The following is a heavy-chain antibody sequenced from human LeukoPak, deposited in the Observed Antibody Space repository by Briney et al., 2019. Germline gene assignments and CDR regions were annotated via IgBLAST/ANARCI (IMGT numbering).Heavy chain of an antibody. V-gene: IGHV1-18*01. D-gene: IGHD1-26*01. CDR3: ARVIGSGATFDY. Sequence: GASLKVSCVASVYTFTSSGISWVRQTPGQGLEWVGWISTYSGNTNDAQKLQGRVTMTTDTSTRTDYMELRSVRSDDAAVYYCARVIGSGATFDYWGQGTLVTVSS. J-gene: IGHJ4*02. CDR1: VYTFTSSG. CDR2: ISTYSGNT.